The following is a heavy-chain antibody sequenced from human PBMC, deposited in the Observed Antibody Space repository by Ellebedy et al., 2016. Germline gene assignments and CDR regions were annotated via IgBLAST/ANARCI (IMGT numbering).Heavy chain of an antibody. V-gene: IGHV1-3*01. D-gene: IGHD3-10*01. CDR3: ARDYYGSGIWYFDL. J-gene: IGHJ2*01. CDR2: INAGNGNT. Sequence: ASVKVSCKASGYTFGTYAMHWVRQAPGQRLEWMGWINAGNGNTKYSQKFQGRVTITRDTSASTAYMELSSLRSEDTAVYYCARDYYGSGIWYFDLWGRGTLVTVSS. CDR1: GYTFGTYA.